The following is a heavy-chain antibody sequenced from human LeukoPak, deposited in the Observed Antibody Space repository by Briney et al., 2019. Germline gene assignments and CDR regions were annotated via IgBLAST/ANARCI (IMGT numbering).Heavy chain of an antibody. CDR1: GGSISSGGYS. CDR2: IYHSGST. J-gene: IGHJ6*02. Sequence: SSETLSLTCAVSGGSISSGGYSWSWIRQPPGKGLEWIGYIYHSGSTYYNPSLKSRVTISVDRSKNQFSLKLSSVTAADTAVYYCARDGGEGRSRLGMDVWGQGTTVTVSS. V-gene: IGHV4-30-2*01. D-gene: IGHD3-16*01. CDR3: ARDGGEGRSRLGMDV.